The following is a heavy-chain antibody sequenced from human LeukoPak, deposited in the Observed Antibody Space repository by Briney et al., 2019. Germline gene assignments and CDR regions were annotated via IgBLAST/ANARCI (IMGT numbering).Heavy chain of an antibody. CDR2: IWNDGSQK. CDR1: GFTFSGYG. CDR3: ARDKGPYYFDQ. Sequence: GRSLRLSCAASGFTFSGYGMRWVRQAPGKGLEWVAVIWNDGSQKDYADSVKGRFTISRDNSKNTLYLQMNSLRAEDTAVYYCARDKGPYYFDQWGQGTLLTVSS. V-gene: IGHV3-33*01. J-gene: IGHJ4*02.